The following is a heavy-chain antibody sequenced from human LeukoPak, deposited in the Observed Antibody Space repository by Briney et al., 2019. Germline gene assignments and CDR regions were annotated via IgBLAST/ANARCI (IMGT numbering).Heavy chain of an antibody. Sequence: SGTLSLTCAVSGGSISSSNWWSWVRQPPGKGLEWIGEIYHSGSTNYNPSLKSRVTISVDKSKNQFSLKLSSVTAADTAVYYCARLLGTHINYFDPWGQGTLVTVSS. CDR2: IYHSGST. CDR3: ARLLGTHINYFDP. V-gene: IGHV4-4*02. CDR1: GGSISSSNW. J-gene: IGHJ5*02. D-gene: IGHD2-21*01.